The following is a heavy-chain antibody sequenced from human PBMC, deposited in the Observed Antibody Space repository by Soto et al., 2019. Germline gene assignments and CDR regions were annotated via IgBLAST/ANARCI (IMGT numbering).Heavy chain of an antibody. CDR3: AKSGKNHYYGMAV. J-gene: IGHJ6*02. V-gene: IGHV3-23*01. Sequence: GGSLRLSCAASGFRFISYGMDWVRQSPGKGLEWVAAISADGGSTYYADSVKGRFTISRDNSKNTLYLQMNSLRPEDTAVYYCAKSGKNHYYGMAVWGQGTTVTVS. CDR2: ISADGGST. CDR1: GFRFISYG.